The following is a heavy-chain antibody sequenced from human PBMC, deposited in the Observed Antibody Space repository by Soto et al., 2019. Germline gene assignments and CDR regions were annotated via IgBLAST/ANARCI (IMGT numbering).Heavy chain of an antibody. CDR1: GGSISSYY. CDR2: IYYSVST. CDR3: ARPHGGSSGWDNWFDP. D-gene: IGHD6-25*01. V-gene: IGHV4-59*01. Sequence: QVQLQESGPGLVKPSETLSLTCTVSGGSISSYYCSWIRQPPGKGLEWIGYIYYSVSTNYNPSLKSRVTISVDTSKNQFSLKLSSVTAADTAVYYCARPHGGSSGWDNWFDPWGQGTLVTVSS. J-gene: IGHJ5*02.